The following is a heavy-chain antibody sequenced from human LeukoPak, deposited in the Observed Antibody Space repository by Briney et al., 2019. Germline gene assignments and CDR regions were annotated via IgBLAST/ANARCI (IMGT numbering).Heavy chain of an antibody. D-gene: IGHD3-10*01. V-gene: IGHV3-74*01. CDR3: ARFGWVPPAHFDY. CDR2: INTDGTTT. Sequence: GGSLRLSCAASGFTLSNYWMHWVRQAPGKGLVWDSHINTDGTTTNYADSVKGRFTISRDTAKNTLYQQMNSLRAEHTAVYYCARFGWVPPAHFDYWGQGALVTVSS. CDR1: GFTLSNYW. J-gene: IGHJ4*02.